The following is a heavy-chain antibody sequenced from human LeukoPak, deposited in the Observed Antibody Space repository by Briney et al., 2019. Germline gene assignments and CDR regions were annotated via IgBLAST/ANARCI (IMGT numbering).Heavy chain of an antibody. CDR2: IYYSGST. Sequence: SETLSLTCTVSGGSINSGGYYWSWIRQHPGKGLEWFGYIYYSGSTYYNPSLKSRVTISVDTSKNQFSLKLSSVTAADTAVYYCAREVGYCSGGSCYPLWGQGTLVTVSS. CDR1: GGSINSGGYY. D-gene: IGHD2-15*01. CDR3: AREVGYCSGGSCYPL. V-gene: IGHV4-31*03. J-gene: IGHJ4*02.